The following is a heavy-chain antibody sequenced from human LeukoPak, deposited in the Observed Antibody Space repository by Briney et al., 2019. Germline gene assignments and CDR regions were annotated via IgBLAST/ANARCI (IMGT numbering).Heavy chain of an antibody. CDR1: GFTFINYA. CDR3: GAPGNYFDY. D-gene: IGHD1-14*01. Sequence: NTGRSLRLSCAASGFTFINYAMHWVRQAPGKGLEWVGRIKSKTDGGTTDYAAPVKGRFTISRDDSKNTLYLQMNSLKTEDTAVYYCGAPGNYFDYWGQGTLVTVSS. V-gene: IGHV3-15*01. J-gene: IGHJ4*02. CDR2: IKSKTDGGTT.